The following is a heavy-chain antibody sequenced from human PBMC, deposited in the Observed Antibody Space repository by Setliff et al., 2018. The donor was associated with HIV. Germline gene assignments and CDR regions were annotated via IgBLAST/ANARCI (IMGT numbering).Heavy chain of an antibody. CDR2: INHSGST. J-gene: IGHJ2*01. D-gene: IGHD5-12*01. CDR1: GGSFTDIGRCFTDYY. CDR3: AGSGDMATFYWYFDL. Sequence: SETLSLTCAVFGGSFTDIGRCFTDYYWIWIRQPPGKGLEWSGEINHSGSTHYNPSLKSRFTISVDTSKNQFSLRLSFVTAADTAVYYCAGSGDMATFYWYFDLWGRGTLVTVSS. V-gene: IGHV4-34*01.